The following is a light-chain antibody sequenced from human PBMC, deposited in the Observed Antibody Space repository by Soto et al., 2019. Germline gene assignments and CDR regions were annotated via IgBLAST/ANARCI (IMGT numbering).Light chain of an antibody. J-gene: IGKJ1*01. CDR2: GAS. CDR1: QSVGSSY. CDR3: QQSRNWPTWT. V-gene: IGKV3-15*01. Sequence: IVMTQSSATLSFFPLARDNLSWRESQSVGSSYLAWYQQNPRQAPPLLIYGASTRATGIPPRFSGSGSATEFTLTTSSLQSADLAVYDGQQSRNWPTWTGGQGTKVDIK.